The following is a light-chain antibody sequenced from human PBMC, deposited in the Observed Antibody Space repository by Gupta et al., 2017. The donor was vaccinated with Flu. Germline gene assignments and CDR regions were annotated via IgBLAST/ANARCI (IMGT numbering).Light chain of an antibody. V-gene: IGLV1-40*01. Sequence: QSVLTQPPSVSGAPGQRVTISCTVSSSNIGAGYDVHWYQQFPGTALKLLIYGNSNRPSGVPDRFSGSKSGTSASLAITGLQAEDEAGYYCQSYDSSLSGSVFGGGTKLTVL. CDR3: QSYDSSLSGSV. CDR2: GNS. CDR1: SSNIGAGYD. J-gene: IGLJ3*02.